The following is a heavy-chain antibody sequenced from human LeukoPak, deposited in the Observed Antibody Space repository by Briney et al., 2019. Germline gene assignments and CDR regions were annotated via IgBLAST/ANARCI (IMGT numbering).Heavy chain of an antibody. CDR2: ISYDGSNK. CDR3: ARDAGATRIQLWSLVELYYFDY. D-gene: IGHD5-18*01. V-gene: IGHV3-30-3*01. Sequence: GGSLRLSCAASGFTFSSYAMHWVRPAPGKGLEWVAVISYDGSNKYYADSVKGRFTISRDNSKNTLYLQMNSLRAEDAAVYYCARDAGATRIQLWSLVELYYFDYWGQGTLVTVSS. CDR1: GFTFSSYA. J-gene: IGHJ4*02.